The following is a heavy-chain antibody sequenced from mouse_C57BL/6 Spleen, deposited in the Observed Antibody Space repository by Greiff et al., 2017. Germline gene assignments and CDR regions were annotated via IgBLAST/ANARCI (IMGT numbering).Heavy chain of an antibody. CDR3: ARAYDWAFAY. J-gene: IGHJ3*01. CDR1: GYAFSSSW. V-gene: IGHV1-82*01. Sequence: QVRLQQSGPELVKPGASVKISCKASGYAFSSSWMNWVKQRPGKGLEWIGRIYPGDGDTNYNGKFKGKATLTADKSSSTAYMQLSSLTSEDSAVYFCARAYDWAFAYWGQGTLVTVSA. CDR2: IYPGDGDT. D-gene: IGHD2-12*01.